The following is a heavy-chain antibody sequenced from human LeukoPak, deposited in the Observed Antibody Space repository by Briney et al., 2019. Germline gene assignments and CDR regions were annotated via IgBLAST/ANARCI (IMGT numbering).Heavy chain of an antibody. J-gene: IGHJ4*02. Sequence: GRSLRLSCAASGFKFDEYAMHWVRHAPGKGLEWVAGITWNSGSLVYADSVKGRFTISRDNAKMSLYLQMNSLRPEDTAVYYCATLAFWGQGTLVSASS. CDR1: GFKFDEYA. V-gene: IGHV3-9*01. D-gene: IGHD2-15*01. CDR3: ATLAF. CDR2: ITWNSGSL.